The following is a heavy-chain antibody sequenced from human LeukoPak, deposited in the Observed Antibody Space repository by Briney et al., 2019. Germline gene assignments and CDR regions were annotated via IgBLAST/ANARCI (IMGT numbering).Heavy chain of an antibody. Sequence: ASVKVSCKASGYTFTSYAMHWVRQAPGQRLEWMGWINAGNGNTKYSQKFQGRVTITRDTSASTAYMELSSLRSEDTAVYYCARDHTILMGTFDYWGQGTLVTVSP. CDR1: GYTFTSYA. CDR2: INAGNGNT. V-gene: IGHV1-3*01. J-gene: IGHJ4*02. CDR3: ARDHTILMGTFDY. D-gene: IGHD2-8*01.